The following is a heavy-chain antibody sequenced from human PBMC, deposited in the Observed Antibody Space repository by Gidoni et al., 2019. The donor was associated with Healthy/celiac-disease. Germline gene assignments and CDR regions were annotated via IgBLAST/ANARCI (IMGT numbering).Heavy chain of an antibody. D-gene: IGHD2-2*01. Sequence: QVQLQQWGAGLLKPSETLSLPCAVYGGSFSGYYWSWPRQPPGKGLAWIWEINHSGSTNYNPSLKSRVTISVDTSKNQFSLKLSSVTAADTAVYYCAREGVVPAALYGYYYYGMDVWGQGTTVTVSS. V-gene: IGHV4-34*01. CDR1: GGSFSGYY. CDR3: AREGVVPAALYGYYYYGMDV. J-gene: IGHJ6*02. CDR2: INHSGST.